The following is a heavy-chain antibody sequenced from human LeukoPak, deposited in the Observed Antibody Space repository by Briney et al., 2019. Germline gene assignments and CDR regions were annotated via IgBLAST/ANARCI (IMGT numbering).Heavy chain of an antibody. Sequence: ASVKVSCKASGYTFITYAITWVRQAPGQGLQWMGRISAYNGNTNNAQKFQGRVTMTTDTSTSTAYMELRNLRSDDTAVYYCARRSAGTFDYWGQGTLVTVSP. CDR3: ARRSAGTFDY. V-gene: IGHV1-18*01. CDR1: GYTFITYA. J-gene: IGHJ4*02. CDR2: ISAYNGNT.